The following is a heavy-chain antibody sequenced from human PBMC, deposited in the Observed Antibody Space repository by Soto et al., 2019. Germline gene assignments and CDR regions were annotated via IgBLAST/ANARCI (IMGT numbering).Heavy chain of an antibody. Sequence: EVQLVESGGGLIQPGGSRRLSCAASGFTVSSNYMSWVRQAPGKGLEWVSVIYSGGSTYYADSVKGRFTISRDNSKNTLYLQMNSLRAEDTAVYYCARGYDFWSGPSYGMDVWGQGTTVTVSS. CDR1: GFTVSSNY. CDR2: IYSGGST. J-gene: IGHJ6*02. D-gene: IGHD3-3*01. CDR3: ARGYDFWSGPSYGMDV. V-gene: IGHV3-53*01.